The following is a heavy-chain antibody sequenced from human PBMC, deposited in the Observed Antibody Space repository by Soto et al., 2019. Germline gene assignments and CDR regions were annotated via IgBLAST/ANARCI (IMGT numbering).Heavy chain of an antibody. CDR1: GYTFTGYY. V-gene: IGHV1-2*04. Sequence: ASLKVSCKASGYTFTGYYMHWVRQAPGQGLEWMGWINPNSGGTNYAQKFQGWVTMTRDTSISTAYMELSRLRSDDTAVYYCARDMVDCSSTSYPYYYYGMDVWGQGTTVTVSS. D-gene: IGHD2-2*01. J-gene: IGHJ6*02. CDR3: ARDMVDCSSTSYPYYYYGMDV. CDR2: INPNSGGT.